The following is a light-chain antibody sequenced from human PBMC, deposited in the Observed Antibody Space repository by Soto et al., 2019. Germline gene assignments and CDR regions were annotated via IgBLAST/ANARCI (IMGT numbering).Light chain of an antibody. Sequence: ISLTQSPSTLSASVGDRVTVTCRTSHGVSTYLAWYQQKPGKAPKLLIYGASTLQTGVPPRFSGGGSGTDFTLTISSLQPEDFATYYCQQVNNYPYTFGQGNRLEIK. CDR2: GAS. CDR1: HGVSTY. V-gene: IGKV1-9*01. CDR3: QQVNNYPYT. J-gene: IGKJ2*01.